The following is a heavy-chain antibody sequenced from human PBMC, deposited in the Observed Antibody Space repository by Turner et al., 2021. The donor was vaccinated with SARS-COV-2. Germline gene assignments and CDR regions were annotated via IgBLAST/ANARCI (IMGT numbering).Heavy chain of an antibody. Sequence: EVQLLESVGALVRPCGPLILPCSPSSFTFHAYCMTWVCQAQGKGLEWVSSISSSSSYIYYADSVKGRFTITRDNAKNSQLLQMNSLRAEDTAVYYCAGAERGRADVWGGYYPSPLDSWGQGTLVTVSS. CDR3: AGAERGRADVWGGYYPSPLDS. CDR1: SFTFHAYC. CDR2: ISSSSSYI. D-gene: IGHD3-3*01. V-gene: IGHV3-21*01. J-gene: IGHJ4*02.